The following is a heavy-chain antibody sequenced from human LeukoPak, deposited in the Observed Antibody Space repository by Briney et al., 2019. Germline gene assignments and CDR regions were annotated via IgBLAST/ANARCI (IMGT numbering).Heavy chain of an antibody. Sequence: PGGSLRLSCAASGFTFDDYAMHWVRQAPGKGLEWVSLISWDGGSTYYADSVKGRFTISRDNSKNSLYLQMNSLRAEDTALYYCAKDGNYYDSSGYHLDYWGQGTLVTVSS. CDR2: ISWDGGST. CDR1: GFTFDDYA. J-gene: IGHJ4*02. V-gene: IGHV3-43D*03. CDR3: AKDGNYYDSSGYHLDY. D-gene: IGHD3-22*01.